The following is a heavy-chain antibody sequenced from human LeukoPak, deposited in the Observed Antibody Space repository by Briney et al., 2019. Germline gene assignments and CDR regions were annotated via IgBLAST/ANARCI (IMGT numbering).Heavy chain of an antibody. CDR3: AKGGSYGHWVHGMDL. Sequence: SETLSLTCTLSGGSISSYYWSWLRQPAGKGLEWIGRIYTSGSTNYNPSLKSRVTMSVDTSKNQFSLKLSSVTAADTAVYYCAKGGSYGHWVHGMDLWGQGTLVTGS. D-gene: IGHD1-1*01. J-gene: IGHJ5*02. CDR1: GGSISSYY. CDR2: IYTSGST. V-gene: IGHV4-4*07.